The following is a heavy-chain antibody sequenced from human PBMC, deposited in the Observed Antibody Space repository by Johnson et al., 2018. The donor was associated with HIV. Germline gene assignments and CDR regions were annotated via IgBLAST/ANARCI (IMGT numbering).Heavy chain of an antibody. CDR1: GFTFSSYW. V-gene: IGHV3-7*05. D-gene: IGHD5-12*01. Sequence: MLLVESGGGLVQPGRSLRLSCAASGFTFSSYWMSWVRQAPGKGLEWVANIKQDGSEKYYVDSVKGRFTISRDNAKNSVYLQMNSLRAEDTALYYCARDVGGWGYRHAFDIWGQGTMVTVSS. J-gene: IGHJ3*02. CDR3: ARDVGGWGYRHAFDI. CDR2: IKQDGSEK.